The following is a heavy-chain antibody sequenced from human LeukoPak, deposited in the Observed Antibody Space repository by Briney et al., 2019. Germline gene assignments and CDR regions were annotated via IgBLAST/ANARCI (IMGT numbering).Heavy chain of an antibody. D-gene: IGHD2-15*01. CDR1: GFTFSTYW. Sequence: GGSLRLSCAASGFTFSTYWMSWVRQAPVKGLEWVVNIKQDGSEKYYVDSVKGRFTISRDNAKNSLYLQMNNLRVEDTAVYYCARRGLPDVWGKGTTVTVSS. CDR2: IKQDGSEK. V-gene: IGHV3-7*01. CDR3: ARRGLPDV. J-gene: IGHJ6*03.